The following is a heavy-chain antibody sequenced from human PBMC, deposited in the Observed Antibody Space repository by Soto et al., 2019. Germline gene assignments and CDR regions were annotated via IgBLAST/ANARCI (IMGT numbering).Heavy chain of an antibody. V-gene: IGHV5-51*01. J-gene: IGHJ5*01. CDR1: GYRFSSSW. CDR3: ARSFGAYCTSTTCYTDCFDP. Sequence: GESLKISCQGTGYRFSSSWIGWVRQKPGKGLEWLGNVYPSDSDVRYSPSFQGQVTISADKSISTAYLQWNSLKASDTAIYYCARSFGAYCTSTTCYTDCFDPWGQGTLVTVSS. CDR2: VYPSDSDV. D-gene: IGHD2-2*02.